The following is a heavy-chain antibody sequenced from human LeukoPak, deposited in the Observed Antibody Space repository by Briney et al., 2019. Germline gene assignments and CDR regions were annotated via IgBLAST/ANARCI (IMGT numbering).Heavy chain of an antibody. D-gene: IGHD3-22*01. V-gene: IGHV4-59*01. CDR1: GGSISSYY. CDR3: ARDSYYDSSGYYYPDAFDI. J-gene: IGHJ3*02. CDR2: IYYSGSP. Sequence: SETLSLTCTVSGGSISSYYWSWIRQPPGKGLEWIGYIYYSGSPNYNPSLKSRVTISVDTSKNQFSLKLSSVTAADTAVYYCARDSYYDSSGYYYPDAFDIWGQGTMVTVSS.